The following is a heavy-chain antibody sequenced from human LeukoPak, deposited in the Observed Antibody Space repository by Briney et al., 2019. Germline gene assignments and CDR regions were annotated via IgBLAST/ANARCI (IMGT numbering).Heavy chain of an antibody. D-gene: IGHD6-13*01. CDR2: IYHSGSGST. V-gene: IGHV4-30-2*01. J-gene: IGHJ4*02. Sequence: PSQTLSLTCTVSGGSISSGGHSWSWIRQPPGKGLEWIGYIYHSGSGSTYYNPSLKSRVTISIDKSKNQFSLKLNSVTAADTAVYYCARDREIAAAGLFDYWGQGTLVTVSS. CDR3: ARDREIAAAGLFDY. CDR1: GGSISSGGHS.